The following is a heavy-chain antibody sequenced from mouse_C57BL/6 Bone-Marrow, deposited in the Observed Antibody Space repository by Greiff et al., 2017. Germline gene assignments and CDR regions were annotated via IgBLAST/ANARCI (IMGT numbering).Heavy chain of an antibody. D-gene: IGHD2-2*01. CDR2: IYPGDGDT. J-gene: IGHJ3*01. V-gene: IGHV1-80*01. Sequence: VQLQQSGAELVKPGASVKISCKASGYAFSSYWMNWVKQRPGKGLEWIGQIYPGDGDTNYNGKFKGKATLTADKSSSTAYMQLSSLTSEDSAVYFCARPRRVTTENWFAYWGQGTLVTVSA. CDR1: GYAFSSYW. CDR3: ARPRRVTTENWFAY.